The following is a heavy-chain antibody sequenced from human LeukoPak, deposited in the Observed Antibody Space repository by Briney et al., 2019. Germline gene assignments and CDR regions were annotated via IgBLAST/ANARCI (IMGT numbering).Heavy chain of an antibody. CDR1: GFTFSILD. CDR3: AKADYGDYG. CDR2: ISGNGGRT. V-gene: IGHV3-23*01. Sequence: GGSLRLSCAASGFTFSILDMSWVRQAPGKGLEWVSAISGNGGRTYYADSVKGRFTIPRDNSKNTLYLQMNSLRAEDTAVYYCAKADYGDYGWGQGTPVTVSS. D-gene: IGHD4-17*01. J-gene: IGHJ4*02.